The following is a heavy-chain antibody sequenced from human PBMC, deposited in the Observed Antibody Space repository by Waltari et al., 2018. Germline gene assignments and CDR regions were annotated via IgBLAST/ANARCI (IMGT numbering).Heavy chain of an antibody. CDR2: IYHSGST. CDR1: GGSISSSY. Sequence: QVQLQESGPGLVKPSETLSLTCTVSGGSISSSYWSWIRQPAGKGLEWIGRIYHSGSTYYNPSLKSRVTISVDTSKNQFSLKLSSVTAADTAVYYCARVGLGIGYFDYWGQGTLVTVSS. CDR3: ARVGLGIGYFDY. J-gene: IGHJ4*02. V-gene: IGHV4-4*07. D-gene: IGHD1-26*01.